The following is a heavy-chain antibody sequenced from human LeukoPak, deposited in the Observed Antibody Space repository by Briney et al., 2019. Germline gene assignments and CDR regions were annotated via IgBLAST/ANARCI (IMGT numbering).Heavy chain of an antibody. CDR3: ARKNGLDY. Sequence: SSETLSLTCAVYGGSFSGYYWSWIRQPPGKGLEWIGEINHSGSTNYNPSLKSRVTISVDTSKNQFSLKLSSVTAEDTAVYYCARKNGLDYWGQGTLVTVSS. CDR2: INHSGST. V-gene: IGHV4-34*01. CDR1: GGSFSGYY. J-gene: IGHJ4*02.